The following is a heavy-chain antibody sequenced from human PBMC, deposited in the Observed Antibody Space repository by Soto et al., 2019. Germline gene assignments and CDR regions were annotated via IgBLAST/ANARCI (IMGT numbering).Heavy chain of an antibody. CDR2: INHAGDT. CDR1: GASFNDNH. J-gene: IGHJ4*02. D-gene: IGHD2-8*01. CDR3: ASLGRYCTNGVCYDY. Sequence: PSETLSLTCNVSGASFNDNHWSWIRQSPGKGLDWIGDINHAGDTYYNPSLKSRLVISVDTSKSQFSLRLSSVTAADTAVYYCASLGRYCTNGVCYDYWGQGTLVTVSS. V-gene: IGHV4-34*01.